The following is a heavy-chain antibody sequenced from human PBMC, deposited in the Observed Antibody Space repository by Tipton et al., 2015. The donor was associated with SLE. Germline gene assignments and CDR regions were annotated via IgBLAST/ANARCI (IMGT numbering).Heavy chain of an antibody. Sequence: TLSLTCTVSGGSISSEYWSWLRQPAGKGLEWIGRLNPSGGTNYNPSLKSRVSISVDTSKNQVSLKLTSVTAADTGVYYCASGGYYASGSYYGGWFDPWGQGTLVTVSS. V-gene: IGHV4-4*07. CDR3: ASGGYYASGSYYGGWFDP. CDR1: GGSISSEY. J-gene: IGHJ5*02. D-gene: IGHD3-10*01. CDR2: LNPSGGT.